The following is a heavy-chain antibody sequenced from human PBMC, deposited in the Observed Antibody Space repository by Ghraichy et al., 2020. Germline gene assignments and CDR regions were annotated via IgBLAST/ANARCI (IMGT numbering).Heavy chain of an antibody. CDR1: GFTFSSYS. J-gene: IGHJ3*02. CDR3: ARGDPDGITGTNGMVAAFDI. V-gene: IGHV3-21*01. Sequence: GGSLRLSCAASGFTFSSYSMNWVRQAPGKGLEWVSSISSSSSYIYYADSVKGRFTISRDNAKNSLYLQMNSLRAEDTAVYYCARGDPDGITGTNGMVAAFDIWGQGTMVTVSS. CDR2: ISSSSSYI. D-gene: IGHD1-20*01.